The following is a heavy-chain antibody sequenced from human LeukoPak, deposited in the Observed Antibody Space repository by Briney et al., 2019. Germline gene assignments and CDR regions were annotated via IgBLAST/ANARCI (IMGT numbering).Heavy chain of an antibody. D-gene: IGHD3-22*01. CDR3: AGESYYYDSSGYGGGAFDI. V-gene: IGHV1-69*13. J-gene: IGHJ3*02. CDR2: IIPIFGTA. CDR1: GGTFSSYA. Sequence: SVKVSCKASGGTFSSYAISWVRQAPGQGLEWMGGIIPIFGTANYAQKFQGRVTITADESTSTAYMELSSLRSEDTAVYYCAGESYYYDSSGYGGGAFDIWGQGTMVTVSS.